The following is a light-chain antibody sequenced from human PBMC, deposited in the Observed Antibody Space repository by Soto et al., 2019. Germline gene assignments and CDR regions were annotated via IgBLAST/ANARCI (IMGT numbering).Light chain of an antibody. CDR2: AAS. CDR3: QQLNSFPLT. Sequence: IQLTQSPSSLSASVGDRVTITCRASQGISSYLAWYQQIPGKAPKLLIYAASTLQSGVTSRFSGSGSGTDFTLTISSLQPEDFATYYCQQLNSFPLTVGGGPKVEIK. CDR1: QGISSY. J-gene: IGKJ4*01. V-gene: IGKV1-9*01.